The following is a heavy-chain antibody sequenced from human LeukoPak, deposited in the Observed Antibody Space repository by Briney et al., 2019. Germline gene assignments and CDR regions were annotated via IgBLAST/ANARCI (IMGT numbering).Heavy chain of an antibody. CDR1: GYTFTSYG. J-gene: IGHJ6*03. CDR3: ARDGTYYYDSSGYYRYYYMDV. Sequence: GASVKVSCKASGYTFTSYGISWVRQAPGQGLEWMGWISPYSGNTNYAQKLQGRVTMTTDTSTSTAYMELRSLRSDDTAVYYCARDGTYYYDSSGYYRYYYMDVWGKGTTVTVSS. V-gene: IGHV1-18*01. D-gene: IGHD3-22*01. CDR2: ISPYSGNT.